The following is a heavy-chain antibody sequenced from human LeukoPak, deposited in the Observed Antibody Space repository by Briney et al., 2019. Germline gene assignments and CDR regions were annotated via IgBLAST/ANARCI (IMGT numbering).Heavy chain of an antibody. D-gene: IGHD3-3*01. V-gene: IGHV3-30-3*01. J-gene: IGHJ4*02. CDR1: GFTFSSYA. CDR2: ISYDGSNK. Sequence: GALRLSCAASGFTFSSYAMHWVRQAPGKGLEWVAVISYDGSNKYYADSVKGRFTISRDHTNNTLYLQMNSLRPEDTAVYYCARGDRPFYDFWSAYFLWGQGTLVTVSS. CDR3: ARGDRPFYDFWSAYFL.